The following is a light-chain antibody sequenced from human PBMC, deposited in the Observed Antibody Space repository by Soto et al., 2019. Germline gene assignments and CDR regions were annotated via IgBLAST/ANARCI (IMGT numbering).Light chain of an antibody. J-gene: IGKJ1*01. V-gene: IGKV1-39*01. CDR3: QQYNNWPHT. CDR2: AAS. Sequence: IQMTQSPAALSASVGDRVTITCRASQSTSSYLNWYQQKPGKAPKLLIFAASSLQSGVPSRFSGSGSGTDFTLTVSSLQSEDFAVYYCQQYNNWPHTFGQGTKVDIK. CDR1: QSTSSY.